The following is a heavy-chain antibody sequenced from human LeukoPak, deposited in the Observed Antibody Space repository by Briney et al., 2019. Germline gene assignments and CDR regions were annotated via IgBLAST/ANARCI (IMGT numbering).Heavy chain of an antibody. V-gene: IGHV3-23*01. Sequence: QAGGSLRLSCAASGFTFSSYAMSWVRQAPGKGLEWVSAISGSGGSTYYADSVKGRFTISRDNSKNTLYLQMNSLRAEDTAVYYCARDLDYYDSSGTLDYWGQGTLVTVSS. CDR1: GFTFSSYA. J-gene: IGHJ4*02. CDR3: ARDLDYYDSSGTLDY. CDR2: ISGSGGST. D-gene: IGHD3-22*01.